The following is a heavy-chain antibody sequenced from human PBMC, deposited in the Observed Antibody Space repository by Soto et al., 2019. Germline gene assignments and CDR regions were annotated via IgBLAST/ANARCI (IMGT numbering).Heavy chain of an antibody. J-gene: IGHJ5*02. CDR2: IYYSGTT. D-gene: IGHD2-15*01. V-gene: IGHV4-31*03. CDR1: AGSVTSDPYY. Sequence: QVQLQQSGPGLVKPSETLSLTCTVPAGSVTSDPYYFTWVRRRPGKGLEWIGYIYYSGTTYYIPSLWRRVSISRDTSKNQFSLLLTSVTAAETAVYYCAAQGGLESRYFYALFAWGQGTLVTVSS. CDR3: AAQGGLESRYFYALFA.